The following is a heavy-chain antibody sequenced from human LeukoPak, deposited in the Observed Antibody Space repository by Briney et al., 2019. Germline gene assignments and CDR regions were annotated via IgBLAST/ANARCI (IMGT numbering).Heavy chain of an antibody. CDR1: GGSISSGSYY. V-gene: IGHV4-61*02. J-gene: IGHJ3*02. CDR3: ARLGYYDILTGYSPGAFDI. CDR2: IYTSGT. D-gene: IGHD3-9*01. Sequence: SQTLSLTCTVSGGSISSGSYYWSWIQQPAGKGLEWIGRIYTSGTNYNPSLKSRVTISVDTSKNQFSLKLSSVTAADTAVYYCARLGYYDILTGYSPGAFDIWGQGTMVTVSS.